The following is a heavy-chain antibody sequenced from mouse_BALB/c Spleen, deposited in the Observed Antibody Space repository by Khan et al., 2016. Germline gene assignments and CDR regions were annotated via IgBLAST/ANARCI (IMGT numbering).Heavy chain of an antibody. CDR3: ARWYDWYCDV. V-gene: IGHV1-54*01. Sequence: VELVESGAELVRPGTSVKVSCKASGYAFTNYLIEWVKQRPGQGLEWIGVINPVSGGTNYNEKFKGKATLTADKSSSTAYMQLSSLTSDDSACYFCARWYDWYCDVWGAGTTVTVSS. CDR2: INPVSGGT. CDR1: GYAFTNYL. D-gene: IGHD2-14*01. J-gene: IGHJ1*01.